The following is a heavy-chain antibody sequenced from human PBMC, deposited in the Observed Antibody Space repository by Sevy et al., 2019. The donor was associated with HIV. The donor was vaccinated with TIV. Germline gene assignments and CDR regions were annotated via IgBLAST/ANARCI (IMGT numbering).Heavy chain of an antibody. J-gene: IGHJ4*02. D-gene: IGHD2-21*01. V-gene: IGHV3-7*01. CDR2: IKGDGSEK. CDR3: ATEGAGAYNY. Sequence: RGSLRLSCAASGFTLSSSWMSWVRQAPGKGLEWVANIKGDGSEKYYVDSVKGRFTISRDNAKNSLYLQMNSLRAEDTAVYYCATEGAGAYNYWGQGILVTVSS. CDR1: GFTLSSSW.